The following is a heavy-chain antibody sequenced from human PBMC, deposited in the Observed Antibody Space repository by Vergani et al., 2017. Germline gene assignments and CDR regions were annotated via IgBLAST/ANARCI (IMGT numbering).Heavy chain of an antibody. CDR2: INHSGST. CDR3: AGQRLNIVGVVTHFDY. V-gene: IGHV4-34*01. Sequence: QVQLQQWGAGLLKPSETLSLTCAVYGASFSDFYWNWIRQPPGKGLEWIGEINHSGSTNYNPSLKSRVTISIDTSKNQFSLNVTSVTAADTAVYYCAGQRLNIVGVVTHFDYWGQGTLVTVSS. CDR1: GASFSDFY. J-gene: IGHJ4*02. D-gene: IGHD3-3*02.